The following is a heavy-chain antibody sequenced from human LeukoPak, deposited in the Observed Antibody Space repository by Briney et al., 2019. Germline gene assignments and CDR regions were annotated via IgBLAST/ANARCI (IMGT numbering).Heavy chain of an antibody. Sequence: ASVKVSCKVSGYTLTELSMHWVRQAPGKGLEWMGGFYPEDGETIYAQKFQGRVTMTEDTSTDTAYMELSSLRSEDTAVYYCATAPSGEVLLWFGEKYLLDYWGQGTLVTVSS. J-gene: IGHJ4*02. D-gene: IGHD3-10*01. V-gene: IGHV1-24*01. CDR2: FYPEDGET. CDR3: ATAPSGEVLLWFGEKYLLDY. CDR1: GYTLTELS.